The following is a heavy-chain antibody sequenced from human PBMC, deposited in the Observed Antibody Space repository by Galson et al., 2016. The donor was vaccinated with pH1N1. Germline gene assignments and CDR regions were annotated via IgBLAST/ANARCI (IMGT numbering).Heavy chain of an antibody. J-gene: IGHJ4*02. V-gene: IGHV1-69*13. CDR1: GGTFRSNA. CDR3: ATHSGYHIRDNPDY. Sequence: SVKVSCKASGGTFRSNAVSWVRQAPGQGLEWMGGIIAIFRTVNYARKFQDRVTITADEFMTSAYMDLGSLTSEDTAVYYCATHSGYHIRDNPDYWGQGTLVTVSS. CDR2: IIAIFRTV. D-gene: IGHD3-3*01.